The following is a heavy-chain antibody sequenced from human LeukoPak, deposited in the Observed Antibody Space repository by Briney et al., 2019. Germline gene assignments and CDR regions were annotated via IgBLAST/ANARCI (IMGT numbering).Heavy chain of an antibody. D-gene: IGHD1-7*01. CDR1: GFTFSSYA. CDR2: ISGNDGST. Sequence: GGSLRLSCAASGFTFSSYAMNWVRQAPGKGLEWISVISGNDGSTYYADSVKGRFTISRDNSKNTLYLQMDSLRAEDTAVYYCAKNSGTKVTSFAYWGQGTLVTVSS. J-gene: IGHJ4*02. V-gene: IGHV3-23*01. CDR3: AKNSGTKVTSFAY.